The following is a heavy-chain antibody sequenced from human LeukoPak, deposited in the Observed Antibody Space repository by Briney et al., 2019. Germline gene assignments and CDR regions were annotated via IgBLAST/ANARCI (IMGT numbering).Heavy chain of an antibody. J-gene: IGHJ4*02. CDR3: AKDHEPYCGGDCFNGDY. CDR1: GFTFSRYG. Sequence: GRSLRLSCAASGFTFSRYGMHRVRQAPGKGLEWVAVILYDGSNKYYADSVKGRFTISRDNSKNTLYLQMNSLRAEDTAVYYCAKDHEPYCGGDCFNGDYWGQGTLVTVSS. D-gene: IGHD2-21*02. V-gene: IGHV3-30*18. CDR2: ILYDGSNK.